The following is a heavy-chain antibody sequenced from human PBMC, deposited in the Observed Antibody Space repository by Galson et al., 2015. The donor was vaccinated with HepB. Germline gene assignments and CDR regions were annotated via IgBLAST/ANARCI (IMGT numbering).Heavy chain of an antibody. Sequence: LRLSCAASGFTFSSYWIGWVRQMPGKGLEWMGIIYPGDSDTRYSPSFQGQVTISADKSISTAYLQWSSLKASDTAMYYCARQRYGDFDYWGQGTLVTVSS. D-gene: IGHD4-17*01. CDR3: ARQRYGDFDY. CDR2: IYPGDSDT. J-gene: IGHJ4*02. CDR1: GFTFSSYW. V-gene: IGHV5-51*01.